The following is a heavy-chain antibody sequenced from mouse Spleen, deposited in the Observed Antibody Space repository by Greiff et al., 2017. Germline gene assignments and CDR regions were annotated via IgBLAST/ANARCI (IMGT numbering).Heavy chain of an antibody. CDR3: SYGNFLDV. D-gene: IGHD2-1*01. J-gene: IGHJ1*03. V-gene: IGHV14-4*01. CDR1: GFNIKDDY. Sequence: VQLQQSGAELVRPGASVKLSCTASGFNIKDDYMHWVKQRPEQGLEWIGWIDPENGDTEYASKFQGKATITADTSSNTAYLQLSSLTSEDTAVYYCSYGNFLDVWGTGTTVTVSS. CDR2: IDPENGDT.